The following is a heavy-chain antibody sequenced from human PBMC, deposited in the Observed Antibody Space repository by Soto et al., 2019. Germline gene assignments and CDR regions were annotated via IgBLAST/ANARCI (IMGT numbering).Heavy chain of an antibody. Sequence: EASVKVSCKASGYTFTGYYMHWVRQAPGQGLEWMGWINPNSGGTNYAQKFQGRVTMTRDTSISTAYMELSRLRSDDTAVYYCARDGIVVVPARGMDVWGQGTRVIVSS. V-gene: IGHV1-2*02. CDR3: ARDGIVVVPARGMDV. CDR2: INPNSGGT. J-gene: IGHJ6*02. D-gene: IGHD2-2*01. CDR1: GYTFTGYY.